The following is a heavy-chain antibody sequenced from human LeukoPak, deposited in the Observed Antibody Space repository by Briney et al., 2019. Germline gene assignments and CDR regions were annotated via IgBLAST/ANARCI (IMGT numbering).Heavy chain of an antibody. CDR1: GFTFSSYA. CDR3: AKDHRMVRGVIIIWGLLDY. J-gene: IGHJ4*02. V-gene: IGHV3-23*01. D-gene: IGHD3-10*01. CDR2: ISGSGGST. Sequence: TGGSLRLSCAASGFTFSSYAMSWVRQAPGQGLEWVSAISGSGGSTYYADSVKGRFTISRDNSKNTLYLQMNSLRAEDTAVYYCAKDHRMVRGVIIIWGLLDYWGQGTLVTVSS.